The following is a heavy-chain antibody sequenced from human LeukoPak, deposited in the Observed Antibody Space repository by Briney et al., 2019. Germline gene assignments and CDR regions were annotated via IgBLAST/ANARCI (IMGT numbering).Heavy chain of an antibody. CDR1: GYTFTSYD. D-gene: IGHD6-13*01. CDR3: ARVYSSSWYDWFDP. V-gene: IGHV1-69*04. CDR2: IIPILGIA. J-gene: IGHJ5*02. Sequence: SVKVSCKASGYTFTSYDINWVRQAPGQGLEWMGRIIPILGIANYAQKFQGRVTITADKSTSTAYMELSSLRSEDTAVYYCARVYSSSWYDWFDPWGQGTLVTVSS.